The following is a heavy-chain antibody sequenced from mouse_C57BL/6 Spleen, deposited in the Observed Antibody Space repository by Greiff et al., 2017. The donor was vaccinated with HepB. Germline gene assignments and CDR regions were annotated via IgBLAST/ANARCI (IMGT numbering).Heavy chain of an antibody. CDR2: ISDGGSYT. J-gene: IGHJ3*01. CDR1: GFTFSSYA. Sequence: EVKLMESGGGLVKPGGSLKLSCAASGFTFSSYAMSWVRQTPEKRLEWVATISDGGSYTYYPDNVKGRFTISRDNAKNNLYLQMSHLKSEDTAMYYCARGVDAYWGQGTLVTVSA. D-gene: IGHD1-1*02. CDR3: ARGVDAY. V-gene: IGHV5-4*03.